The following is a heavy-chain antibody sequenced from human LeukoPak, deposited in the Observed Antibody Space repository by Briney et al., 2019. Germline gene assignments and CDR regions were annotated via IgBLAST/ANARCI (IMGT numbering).Heavy chain of an antibody. J-gene: IGHJ4*02. CDR3: AIDYDSSGSYFDY. CDR1: GFIFSNYP. D-gene: IGHD3-22*01. CDR2: ITGSGRTT. Sequence: GGSLRLSCAASGFIFSNYPMNWVRQAPGKGLEWVSLITGSGRTTHYADSVKGRFTISRDNSKNTLYLQMNSLRVEDTAVYYCAIDYDSSGSYFDYWGQGTLVTVSS. V-gene: IGHV3-23*01.